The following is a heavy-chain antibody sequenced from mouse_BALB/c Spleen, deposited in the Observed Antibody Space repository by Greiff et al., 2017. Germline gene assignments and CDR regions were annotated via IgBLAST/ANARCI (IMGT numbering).Heavy chain of an antibody. J-gene: IGHJ2*01. V-gene: IGHV5-4*02. D-gene: IGHD1-1*02. CDR1: GFTFSDYY. CDR3: ARDMGDY. CDR2: ISDGGSYT. Sequence: DVQLVESGGGLVKPGGSLKLSCAASGFTFSDYYMYWVRQTPEKRLEWVATISDGGSYTYYPDSVKGRFTISRDNAKNNLYLQMSSLKSEDTAMYYCARDMGDYWGQGTTLTVSS.